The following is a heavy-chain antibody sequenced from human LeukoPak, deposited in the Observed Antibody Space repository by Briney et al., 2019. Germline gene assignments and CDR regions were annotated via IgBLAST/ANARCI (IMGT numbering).Heavy chain of an antibody. Sequence: ASVKVSCKVSGYTLTELSMHWVRQAPGKGLEWMGGFDPEDGETIYAQKFQGRVTMTEDTSTDTAYMELSSLRSEDTAVYYCAASGWEETCFDYWGQGTLVTVSS. CDR1: GYTLTELS. D-gene: IGHD1-26*01. CDR2: FDPEDGET. J-gene: IGHJ4*02. V-gene: IGHV1-24*01. CDR3: AASGWEETCFDY.